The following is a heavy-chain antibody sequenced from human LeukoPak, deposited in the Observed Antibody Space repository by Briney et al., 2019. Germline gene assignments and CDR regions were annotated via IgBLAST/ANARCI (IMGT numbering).Heavy chain of an antibody. Sequence: GRSLRLSCAASGFTFDDYAMHWVRQAPGKGLEWVSGISWNSGSIGYADSVKGRFTISRDNAKNSLYLQMNSLRAEDTALYYCAKDTSGSFDYWGQGTLVTVSS. CDR2: ISWNSGSI. V-gene: IGHV3-9*01. CDR3: AKDTSGSFDY. J-gene: IGHJ4*02. D-gene: IGHD1-26*01. CDR1: GFTFDDYA.